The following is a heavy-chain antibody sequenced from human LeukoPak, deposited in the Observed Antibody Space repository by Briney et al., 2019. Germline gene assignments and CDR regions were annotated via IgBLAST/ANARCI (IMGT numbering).Heavy chain of an antibody. Sequence: PSETLSLTCAVYGGSFSGYDWSRIRQPPGKGLEWIGEINHSGSTNYNPSLKSRVTISVDTSKNQFSLKLSSVTAADTAVYYCARGRGPSWGQGTLVTVSS. CDR3: ARGRGPS. J-gene: IGHJ5*02. CDR2: INHSGST. CDR1: GGSFSGYD. V-gene: IGHV4-34*01.